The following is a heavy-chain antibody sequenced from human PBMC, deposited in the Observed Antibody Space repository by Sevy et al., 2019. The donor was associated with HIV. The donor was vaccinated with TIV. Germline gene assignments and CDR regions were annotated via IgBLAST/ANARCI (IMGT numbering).Heavy chain of an antibody. CDR3: ASLPNNYYDSSGSSGDDAFDI. J-gene: IGHJ3*02. D-gene: IGHD3-22*01. CDR1: GFTFNSYS. CDR2: ISYDGSNQ. Sequence: GGSLRLSCAASGFTFNSYSMYWVRQAPGKGLEWVAVISYDGSNQYYADSVKGRFTVSRDNSKNTLYLQMNSLRAEDTAVYYCASLPNNYYDSSGSSGDDAFDIWGQGTMVTVSS. V-gene: IGHV3-30*04.